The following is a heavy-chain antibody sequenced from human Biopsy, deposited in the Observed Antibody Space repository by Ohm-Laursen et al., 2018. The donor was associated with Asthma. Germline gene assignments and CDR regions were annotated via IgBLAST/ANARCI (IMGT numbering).Heavy chain of an antibody. CDR3: ARGDSSNWSHYYFDY. CDR1: GFADSRDY. J-gene: IGHJ4*02. V-gene: IGHV3-53*01. D-gene: IGHD3-22*01. Sequence: SLRLSFAPSGFADSRDYMFWVRPAPGKGLEWVSVIYSGGTSHTADSVRGRFTISRDYSKNTLYIQMHSLRAEDTAVYYCARGDSSNWSHYYFDYWGQGTLVTVSS. CDR2: IYSGGTS.